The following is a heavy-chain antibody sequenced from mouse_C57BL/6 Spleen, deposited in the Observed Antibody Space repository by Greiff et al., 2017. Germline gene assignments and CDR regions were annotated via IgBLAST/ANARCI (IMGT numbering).Heavy chain of an antibody. V-gene: IGHV1-52*01. J-gene: IGHJ4*01. D-gene: IGHD2-2*01. CDR1: GYTFTSYW. CDR2: IDPSDSET. Sequence: QVQLQQPGAELVRPGSSVKLSCKASGYTFTSYWMHWVKQRPIQGLEWIGNIDPSDSETHYNQKFKDKATLTVDKSSSTAYMQLSSLTSEDSAVYYCASVVTTADYYAMDYWGQGTSVTVSS. CDR3: ASVVTTADYYAMDY.